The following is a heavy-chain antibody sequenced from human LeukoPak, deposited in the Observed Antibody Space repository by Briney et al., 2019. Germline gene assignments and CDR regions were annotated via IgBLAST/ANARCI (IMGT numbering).Heavy chain of an antibody. Sequence: GGSLRLSCAASGFIVSTNYMSWVRQAPGKGLEWVSVLFSGGYANYADSVKGRFTISRDNSKNTLYLQMNSLRAEDTAVYYCARDDLINWGQGTLVTV. CDR3: ARDDLIN. V-gene: IGHV3-66*01. D-gene: IGHD3/OR15-3a*01. CDR2: LFSGGYA. J-gene: IGHJ4*02. CDR1: GFIVSTNY.